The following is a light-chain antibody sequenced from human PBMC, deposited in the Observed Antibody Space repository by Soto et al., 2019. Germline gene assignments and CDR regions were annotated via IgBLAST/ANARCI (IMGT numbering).Light chain of an antibody. V-gene: IGKV3-20*01. CDR2: GVF. J-gene: IGKJ1*01. CDR3: QQYRNSPWT. Sequence: EIVLTQSPGTLSLSPGERATLSCRASQSVSSDYLAWYSQKPGQAPRLLIYGVFSRATGTPDRFSGSGSGTDFTLTISRLEPEDSAVYYCQQYRNSPWTFGRAPKV. CDR1: QSVSSDY.